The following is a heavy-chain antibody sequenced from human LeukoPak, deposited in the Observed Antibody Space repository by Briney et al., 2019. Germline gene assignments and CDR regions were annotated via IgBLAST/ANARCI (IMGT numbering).Heavy chain of an antibody. CDR3: ARDYFSRAALLGYFDL. Sequence: GGSLRLSCAASGFTFSSYGMHWVRQAPGKGLEWVAFTRYDGSNKYYADSVKGRFTISRDNSKNTLYLQMNSLRAEDTAVYYCARDYFSRAALLGYFDLWGRGTLVTVSS. J-gene: IGHJ2*01. D-gene: IGHD3-10*01. CDR2: TRYDGSNK. CDR1: GFTFSSYG. V-gene: IGHV3-30*02.